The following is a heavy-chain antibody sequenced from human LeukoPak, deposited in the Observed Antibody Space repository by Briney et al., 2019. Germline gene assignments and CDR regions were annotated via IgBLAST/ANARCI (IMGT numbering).Heavy chain of an antibody. J-gene: IGHJ4*02. CDR1: GFTFSSYA. CDR3: AKALLIVAVPHSQFDY. CDR2: ISGSGGST. D-gene: IGHD3-22*01. V-gene: IGHV3-23*01. Sequence: GGSLRLSCAASGFTFSSYAMSWVRQAPGKGLEWVSAISGSGGSTYYADSVKGRFTIFRDNSKNTLYLQMNSLRAEDTAVYYCAKALLIVAVPHSQFDYWGQGTLVTVSS.